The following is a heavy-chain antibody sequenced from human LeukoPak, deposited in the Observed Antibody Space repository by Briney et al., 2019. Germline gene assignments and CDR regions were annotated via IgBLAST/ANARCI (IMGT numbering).Heavy chain of an antibody. CDR3: ARGRRILGGPENAGDFFDY. V-gene: IGHV1-2*04. J-gene: IGHJ4*01. Sequence: ASVKVSCKASGYTFTGYYMHWVRQAPGQGLEWMGWINPNSGGTNYAQKFQGWVTMTRDTSIGSGYMELTGLESDDTAVYYCARGRRILGGPENAGDFFDYWGQGSLVTVSS. CDR1: GYTFTGYY. CDR2: INPNSGGT. D-gene: IGHD3-16*01.